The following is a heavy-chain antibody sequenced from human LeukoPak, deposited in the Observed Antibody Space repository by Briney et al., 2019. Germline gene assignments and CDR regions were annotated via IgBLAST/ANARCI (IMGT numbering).Heavy chain of an antibody. CDR2: ISGSGGST. V-gene: IGHV3-23*01. Sequence: GGSLRLSCAASGFTFSSYAMSWVRQAPGKGLEWVSAISGSGGSTYYADSVKGRFTISRDNSKNTLYLQMNSLRAEDTAVYYCAKKATRYYDSSGYYGYFDYWGQGTLVTVSS. D-gene: IGHD3-22*01. J-gene: IGHJ4*02. CDR3: AKKATRYYDSSGYYGYFDY. CDR1: GFTFSSYA.